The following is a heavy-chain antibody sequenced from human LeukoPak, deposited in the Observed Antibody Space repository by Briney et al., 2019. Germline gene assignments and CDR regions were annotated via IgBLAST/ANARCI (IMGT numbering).Heavy chain of an antibody. CDR1: GGSISSSSYY. D-gene: IGHD6-13*01. CDR2: IYYSGST. J-gene: IGHJ4*02. CDR3: ARCSSNWSEYYFGY. V-gene: IGHV4-39*01. Sequence: SETLSLTCTVSGGSISSSSYYWGWIRQPPGKGLEWIGSIYYSGSTYYNPSLKSRVTISVDTSKNQFSLKLSSVTAADTAVYYCARCSSNWSEYYFGYWGQGTLVTVSS.